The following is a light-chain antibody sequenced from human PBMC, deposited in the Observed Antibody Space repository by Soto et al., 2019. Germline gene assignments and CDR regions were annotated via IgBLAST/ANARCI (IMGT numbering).Light chain of an antibody. CDR3: AAWDDSLSGRV. J-gene: IGLJ3*02. V-gene: IGLV1-47*01. Sequence: QSVLTQPPAASGTPGQRVTISCSGSSSNIGRQYVYWYLQFPGTAPKLLIYRNDQRPSGVPDRFSGSKSGTSASLAISGLRSEDEGDYYCAAWDDSLSGRVFGGGTKLTVL. CDR2: RND. CDR1: SSNIGRQY.